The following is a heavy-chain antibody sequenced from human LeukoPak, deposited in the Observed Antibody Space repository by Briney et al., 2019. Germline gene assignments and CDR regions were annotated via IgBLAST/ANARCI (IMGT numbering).Heavy chain of an antibody. V-gene: IGHV3-74*01. J-gene: IGHJ5*02. D-gene: IGHD3-10*01. Sequence: GGSLRLSCAASGFTFSSECMHKVRQAPGRGLLWISHIDGNGRTTNYGDSVRGRFTVSRDNAKNTLYLQMNSLRAEDTAVYYCARDVPRTSGPWGQGTLVTVSS. CDR1: GFTFSSEC. CDR3: ARDVPRTSGP. CDR2: IDGNGRTT.